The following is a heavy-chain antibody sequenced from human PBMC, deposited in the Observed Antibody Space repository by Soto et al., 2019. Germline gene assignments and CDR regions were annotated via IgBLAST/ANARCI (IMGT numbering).Heavy chain of an antibody. CDR1: GFTFSSYG. CDR2: ISYDGSNK. J-gene: IGHJ5*02. Sequence: QVQLVESGGGVVQPGRPLRLSCAASGFTFSSYGMHWVRQAPGKGLEWVAVISYDGSNKYYADSVKGRFTISRDNSKNTLYLQMNSLRAEDTAVYYCAKESHSSSWYSDWFDPWGQGTLVTVSS. CDR3: AKESHSSSWYSDWFDP. V-gene: IGHV3-30*18. D-gene: IGHD6-13*01.